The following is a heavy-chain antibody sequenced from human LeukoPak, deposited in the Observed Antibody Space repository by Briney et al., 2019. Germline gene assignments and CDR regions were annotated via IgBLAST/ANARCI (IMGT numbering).Heavy chain of an antibody. CDR1: GFTFSSYS. Sequence: GGSLRLSCAASGFTFSSYSMNWVRQAPGKGLEWVSSISSSSSYIYYADSVKGRFTISRDNAKNSRYLQMNSLRAEDTAVYYCARDNEYYGSGSYYDWFDPWGQGTLVTVSS. V-gene: IGHV3-21*01. D-gene: IGHD3-10*01. J-gene: IGHJ5*02. CDR3: ARDNEYYGSGSYYDWFDP. CDR2: ISSSSSYI.